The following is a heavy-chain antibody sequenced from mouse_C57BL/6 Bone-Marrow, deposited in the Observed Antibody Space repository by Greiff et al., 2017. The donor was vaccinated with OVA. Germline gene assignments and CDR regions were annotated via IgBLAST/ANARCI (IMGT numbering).Heavy chain of an antibody. Sequence: QVQLQQPGAELVKPGASVKLSCKASGYTFTSYWMQWVKQRPGQGLEWIGEIDPSDSYTNYNQKFKGKATLTVDTSSSTAYMQLSSLTSEDSAVYYCARSGIYYGNYYGAWFAYWGQGTLVTVSA. J-gene: IGHJ3*01. CDR2: IDPSDSYT. CDR3: ARSGIYYGNYYGAWFAY. V-gene: IGHV1-50*01. CDR1: GYTFTSYW. D-gene: IGHD2-1*01.